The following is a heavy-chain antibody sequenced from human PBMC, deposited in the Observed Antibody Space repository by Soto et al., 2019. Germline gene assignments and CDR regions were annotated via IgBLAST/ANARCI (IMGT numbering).Heavy chain of an antibody. D-gene: IGHD3-3*01. CDR1: GGSISSSSYY. CDR3: ARPTIFGVVIDY. V-gene: IGHV4-39*01. J-gene: IGHJ4*02. Sequence: SETLSLTCTVSGGSISSSSYYWGWIRQPPGKGLEWIGSIYYSGSTYYNPSLKSRVTISVDTSKNQFSLKLSSVTAADTAVYYGARPTIFGVVIDYWGQGTLVTVS. CDR2: IYYSGST.